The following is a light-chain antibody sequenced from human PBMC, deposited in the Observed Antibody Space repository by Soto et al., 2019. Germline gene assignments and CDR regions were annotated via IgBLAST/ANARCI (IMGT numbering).Light chain of an antibody. CDR1: QSVSSN. CDR3: QQYNNWPFT. Sequence: EIVMTQSPATLSVSPGARATLYCRASQSVSSNLAWYQQKPGQAPRLLIYGASTRATGIPARFSGSGSGTEFTLTISSLQSEDFAVYYCQQYNNWPFTFGPGTKVDIK. V-gene: IGKV3D-15*01. J-gene: IGKJ3*01. CDR2: GAS.